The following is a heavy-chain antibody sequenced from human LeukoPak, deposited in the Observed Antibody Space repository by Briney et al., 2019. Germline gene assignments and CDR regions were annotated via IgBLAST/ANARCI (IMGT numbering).Heavy chain of an antibody. CDR1: GFTFSSYA. D-gene: IGHD6-13*01. V-gene: IGHV3-30-3*01. CDR2: ISYDGSNT. J-gene: IGHJ4*02. CDR3: ASVPRGSWYEDY. Sequence: HPGGSLRLSCAASGFTFSSYAIHWVRQAPGKGLEWVAVISYDGSNTYYADSVKGRFTISRDNSKNTLYLQMNSLRAEDTAVYYCASVPRGSWYEDYWGQGTLVTVSS.